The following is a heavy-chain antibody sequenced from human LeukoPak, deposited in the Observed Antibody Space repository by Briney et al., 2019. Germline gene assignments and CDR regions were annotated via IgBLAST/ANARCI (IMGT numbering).Heavy chain of an antibody. CDR1: GFTFSSYA. Sequence: PGRSLRLSCAASGFTFSSYAMHWVRQAPGKGLEWVAVISKDGSDKYYPGSVRGRFTIPRDNSKNTIYLQMDSLRAEDTAIYYCARDYWWNYDYWGQGTLVTVSS. D-gene: IGHD1-7*01. CDR2: ISKDGSDK. CDR3: ARDYWWNYDY. V-gene: IGHV3-30-3*01. J-gene: IGHJ4*02.